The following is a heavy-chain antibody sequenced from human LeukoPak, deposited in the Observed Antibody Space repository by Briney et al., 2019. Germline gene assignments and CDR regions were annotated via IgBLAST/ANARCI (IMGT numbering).Heavy chain of an antibody. J-gene: IGHJ4*02. CDR2: ISYDGSNK. D-gene: IGHD3-10*01. CDR1: GFTFSSYA. CDR3: ARDLEYYGSGSSFDY. Sequence: GSLRLSWAASGFTFSSYAMQWVRQAPREGLGWVAVISYDGSNKYYADSVKGRFTISRDTSKNTLYLQMNSLRAEDTAVYSCARDLEYYGSGSSFDYWGQGTLVTVSS. V-gene: IGHV3-30-3*01.